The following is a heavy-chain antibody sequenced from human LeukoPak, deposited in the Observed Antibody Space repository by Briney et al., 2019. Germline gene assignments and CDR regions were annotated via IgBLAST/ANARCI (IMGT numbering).Heavy chain of an antibody. D-gene: IGHD2-21*02. CDR2: LNGDGSVT. Sequence: GGSLRLSCAASGFTLSLYWMHWVRQTPGKGLVWVSRLNGDGSVTNYADSVRGRFTISRDNAKNTLYLQMNSLRAEDTAFYYCVREYCGGDCYTDFWGQGTLVTVSS. J-gene: IGHJ4*02. CDR1: GFTLSLYW. V-gene: IGHV3-74*01. CDR3: VREYCGGDCYTDF.